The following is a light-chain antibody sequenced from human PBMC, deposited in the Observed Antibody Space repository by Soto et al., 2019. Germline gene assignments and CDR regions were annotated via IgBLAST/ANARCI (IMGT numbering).Light chain of an antibody. V-gene: IGLV2-8*01. CDR1: SSDVGGYNY. CDR3: SSYAASNNFYFV. J-gene: IGLJ3*02. Sequence: QCALTHPPSASGSPGQAVTISCTGTSSDVGGYNYVSWYQQYPGRAPKLMIYEVTKRPSGVPDRFSGSKSGNTASLTVSGLQAEDEADYYCSSYAASNNFYFVFGGGTKVT. CDR2: EVT.